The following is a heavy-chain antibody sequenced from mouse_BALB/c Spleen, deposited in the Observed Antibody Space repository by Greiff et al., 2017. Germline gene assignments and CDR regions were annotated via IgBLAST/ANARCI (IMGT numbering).Heavy chain of an antibody. D-gene: IGHD1-1*01. CDR1: GYSITSDYA. CDR3: ARFSSIYYYGSSYGDY. Sequence: EVKLQESGPGLVKPSQSLSLTCTVTGYSITSDYAWNWLRQSPGNKLEWMGYISYSSTTSYNPSLKSRFSITRDTSKNQFFLQLNSVTTEDTATYYCARFSSIYYYGSSYGDYWGQGTSVTVSS. V-gene: IGHV3-2*02. J-gene: IGHJ4*01. CDR2: ISYSSTT.